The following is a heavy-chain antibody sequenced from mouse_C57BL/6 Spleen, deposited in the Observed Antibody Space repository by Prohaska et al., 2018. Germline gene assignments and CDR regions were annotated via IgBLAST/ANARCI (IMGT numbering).Heavy chain of an antibody. Sequence: EVQLVESGGGLVQPKGSLKLSCAASGFSFNTYAMNWVRQAPGKGLEWVARIRSKSNNYATYYADSVKDRFTISRDDSESMLYLQMNNLKTEDTAMYYCVRSRGYAMDYWGQGTSVTVSS. CDR1: GFSFNTYA. J-gene: IGHJ4*01. V-gene: IGHV10-1*01. CDR2: IRSKSNNYAT. CDR3: VRSRGYAMDY. D-gene: IGHD1-1*01.